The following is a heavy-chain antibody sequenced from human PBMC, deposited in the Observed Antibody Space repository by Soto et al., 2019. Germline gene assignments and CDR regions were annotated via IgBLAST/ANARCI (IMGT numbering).Heavy chain of an antibody. CDR2: IYWNDDK. Sequence: SAPTLVSPTQTVTLTCTFSGFSLSTSGVGVGWIRQPPGKALEWLALIYWNDDKRYSPSLKSRLTITKDTSKNQVVLTMTNMDPVDTATYYCAHSPRAPTYYYDSSGQPFDPWGQGTLVTVSS. V-gene: IGHV2-5*01. CDR3: AHSPRAPTYYYDSSGQPFDP. D-gene: IGHD3-22*01. J-gene: IGHJ5*02. CDR1: GFSLSTSGVG.